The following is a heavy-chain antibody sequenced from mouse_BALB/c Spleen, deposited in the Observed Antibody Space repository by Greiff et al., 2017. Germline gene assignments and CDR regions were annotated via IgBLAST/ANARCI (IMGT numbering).Heavy chain of an antibody. CDR3: ARSSGSSVDRYFDV. CDR2: INPSNGRT. D-gene: IGHD1-1*01. J-gene: IGHJ1*01. Sequence: QVQLQQPGAELVKPGASVKLSCKASGYTFTSYWMHWVKQRPGQGLEWIGEINPSNGRTNYNEKFKSKATLTVDKSSSTAYMQLSSLTSENSAVYFCARSSGSSVDRYFDVWGAGTTVTVSS. CDR1: GYTFTSYW. V-gene: IGHV1S81*02.